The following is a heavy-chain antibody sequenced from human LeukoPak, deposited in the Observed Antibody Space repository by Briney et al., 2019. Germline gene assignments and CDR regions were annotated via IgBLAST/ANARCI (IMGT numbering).Heavy chain of an antibody. Sequence: PSETLSLTCTVSGGSISSYYWNWIRQPPGKGMEWIGYIYYSGATKYNPSLRSRVTTSMDTSKNQLSLKLSSVTAADTAVYYCARAGKFLEWSYYFDYWGQGTLVTVSS. CDR3: ARAGKFLEWSYYFDY. CDR1: GGSISSYY. J-gene: IGHJ4*02. V-gene: IGHV4-59*01. CDR2: IYYSGAT. D-gene: IGHD3-3*01.